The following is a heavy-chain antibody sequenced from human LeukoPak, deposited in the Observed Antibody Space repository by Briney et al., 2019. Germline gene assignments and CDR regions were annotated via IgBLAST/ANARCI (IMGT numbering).Heavy chain of an antibody. Sequence: GGSLRLSCAASGFTFSDYFMSLIRQAPGQGLEWVSYVSSSSSYTNYADSVKGRFTISRDNAKNSLYLQMNSLRAEDTAVYYCARDREDYGDYAYKWFDPWGQGTLVTVSS. CDR3: ARDREDYGDYAYKWFDP. CDR2: VSSSSSYT. J-gene: IGHJ5*02. V-gene: IGHV3-11*06. CDR1: GFTFSDYF. D-gene: IGHD4-17*01.